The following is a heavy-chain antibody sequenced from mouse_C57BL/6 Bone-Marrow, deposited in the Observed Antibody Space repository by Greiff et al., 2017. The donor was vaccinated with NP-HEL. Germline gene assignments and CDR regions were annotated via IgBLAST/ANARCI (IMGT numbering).Heavy chain of an antibody. J-gene: IGHJ3*01. V-gene: IGHV1-74*01. CDR3: AIRSTMITTGFAY. CDR2: IHPSDSDT. Sequence: QVQLKQPGAELVKPGASVKVSCKASGYTFTSYWMHWVKQRPGQGLEWIGRIHPSDSDTNYNQKFKGKATLTVDKSSSTAYMQLSSLTSEDSAVYYCAIRSTMITTGFAYWGQGTLVTVSA. D-gene: IGHD2-4*01. CDR1: GYTFTSYW.